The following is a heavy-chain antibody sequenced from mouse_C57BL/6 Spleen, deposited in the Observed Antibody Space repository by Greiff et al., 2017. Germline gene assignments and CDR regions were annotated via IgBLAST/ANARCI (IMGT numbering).Heavy chain of an antibody. J-gene: IGHJ1*03. Sequence: VQLQQSGAELVRPGASVTLSCKASGYTFTDNEMHWVKQTPVHGLEWIGAIDPETGGTAYNQKFKGKAILTADKSSSTAYMELRSLTSEDSAVYYCTRWGYGSRWYFDVWGTGTTVTVSS. CDR2: IDPETGGT. D-gene: IGHD1-1*01. CDR3: TRWGYGSRWYFDV. V-gene: IGHV1-15*01. CDR1: GYTFTDNE.